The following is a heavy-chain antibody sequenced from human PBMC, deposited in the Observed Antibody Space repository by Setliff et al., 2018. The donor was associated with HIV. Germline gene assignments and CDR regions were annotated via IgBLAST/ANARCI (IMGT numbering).Heavy chain of an antibody. V-gene: IGHV4-4*08. CDR2: IYADAST. J-gene: IGHJ3*02. D-gene: IGHD6-19*01. Sequence: SETLSLTCTVSGGSISSYYWNWIRQPPGKGLEWIGSIYADASTYYHPSLKSRVTISLDTSKNQLSLKLGSVTAADTAVYNCARASAFRDGWYLTHGAFDIWGQGTMVTVSS. CDR3: ARASAFRDGWYLTHGAFDI. CDR1: GGSISSYY.